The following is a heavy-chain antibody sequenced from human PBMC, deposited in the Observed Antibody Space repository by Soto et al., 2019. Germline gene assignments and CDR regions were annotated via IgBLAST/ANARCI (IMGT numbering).Heavy chain of an antibody. CDR1: GDSLNIGGYS. V-gene: IGHV4-30-2*01. Sequence: SETLSLTCAVSGDSLNIGGYSWSWIRLPPRKGLEWIGYIYYSGSTHYKSSLQSRVTMSLDRSKNEFSLRLNAVTAADTAVYYCARNRVGSSWYVDYWGQGIQVTVSS. D-gene: IGHD6-13*01. J-gene: IGHJ4*02. CDR3: ARNRVGSSWYVDY. CDR2: IYYSGST.